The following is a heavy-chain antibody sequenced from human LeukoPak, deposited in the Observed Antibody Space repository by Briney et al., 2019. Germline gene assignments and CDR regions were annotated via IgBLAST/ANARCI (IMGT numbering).Heavy chain of an antibody. CDR2: INHSGST. J-gene: IGHJ6*02. D-gene: IGHD3-3*01. CDR3: ARLHPFYDFWSGFSYGMDV. V-gene: IGHV4-34*01. Sequence: SETLSLTCAVYGGSFSGYYWSRIRQPPGKGLEWIGEINHSGSTNYNPSLKSRVTISVDTSKNQFSLKLSSVTAADTAVYYCARLHPFYDFWSGFSYGMDVWGQGTTVTVSS. CDR1: GGSFSGYY.